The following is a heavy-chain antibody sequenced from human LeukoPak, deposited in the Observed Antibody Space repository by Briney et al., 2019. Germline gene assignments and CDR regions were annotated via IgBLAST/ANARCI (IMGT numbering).Heavy chain of an antibody. CDR2: MNPNSGNT. CDR3: ARGSRAGNGFSSGYYSY. CDR1: GYTFTSYD. Sequence: ASVKVSCKASGYTFTSYDINWVRQATGQGLEWMGWMNPNSGNTGYAQKFQGRVTMTRNTSISTAYMELSSLRSEDTAVYYCARGSRAGNGFSSGYYSYWGQGTLVTVSS. J-gene: IGHJ4*02. D-gene: IGHD3-22*01. V-gene: IGHV1-8*01.